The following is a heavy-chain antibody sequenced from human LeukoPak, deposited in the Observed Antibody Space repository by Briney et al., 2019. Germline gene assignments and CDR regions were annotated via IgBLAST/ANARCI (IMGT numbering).Heavy chain of an antibody. Sequence: GASVKVSCKASGYTFTGYYIHWVRQAPGEGLEWMGRIDPKSGVRDYPQKFQGRVAMTRDTSINTVYMELSSLRSDDTAVYYCARGKYRNAVDYWGQGTRVTVST. J-gene: IGHJ4*02. CDR2: IDPKSGVR. CDR3: ARGKYRNAVDY. D-gene: IGHD5-18*01. CDR1: GYTFTGYY. V-gene: IGHV1-2*06.